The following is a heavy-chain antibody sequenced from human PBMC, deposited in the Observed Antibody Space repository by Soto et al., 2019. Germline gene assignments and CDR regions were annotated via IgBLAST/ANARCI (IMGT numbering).Heavy chain of an antibody. CDR2: IYWDDDE. D-gene: IGHD6-6*01. V-gene: IGHV2-5*02. CDR1: GFSLTTTGVG. J-gene: IGHJ4*02. Sequence: QISLKESGPALVKPTQTLTLTCSFSGFSLTTTGVGVGWIRQPPGKALEWLALIYWDDDERYNPSLKNRLTITKDTSKNLVVLTMTNVAPVDPATYYCALGIAARPFDSWGQGTLVTVSS. CDR3: ALGIAARPFDS.